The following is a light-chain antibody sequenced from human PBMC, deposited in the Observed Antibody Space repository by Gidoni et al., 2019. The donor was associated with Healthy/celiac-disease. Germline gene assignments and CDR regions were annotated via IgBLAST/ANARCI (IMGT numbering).Light chain of an antibody. Sequence: DIVMTQSPDSLAVSLGERATINCKSSQSVLYSSNNKNYLAWYRQKPGQPPKLLIYWASTRESGFPDQFGGGGSGTNFTLTISILQAENVAFYYCQQYYSTPWTFGQGTKVEIK. V-gene: IGKV4-1*01. J-gene: IGKJ1*01. CDR2: WAS. CDR1: QSVLYSSNNKNY. CDR3: QQYYSTPWT.